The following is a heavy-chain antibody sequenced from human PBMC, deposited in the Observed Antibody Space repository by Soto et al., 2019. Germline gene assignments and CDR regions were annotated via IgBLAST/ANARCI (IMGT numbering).Heavy chain of an antibody. D-gene: IGHD3-22*01. J-gene: IGHJ6*02. V-gene: IGHV1-69*13. CDR1: GGTFSSYA. Sequence: ASVKVSCKASGGTFSSYAISWVRQAPGQGLEWMGGIIPIFGTANYAQKFQGRVTITADESTSTAYMELSSLRSEDTAVYYCARVKYYYDSSGILYYYYGMDVWGQGTTVTVSS. CDR3: ARVKYYYDSSGILYYYYGMDV. CDR2: IIPIFGTA.